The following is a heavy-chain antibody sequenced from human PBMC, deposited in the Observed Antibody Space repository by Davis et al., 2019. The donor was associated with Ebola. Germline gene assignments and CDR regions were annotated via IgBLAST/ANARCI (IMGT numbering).Heavy chain of an antibody. CDR2: IIPIFGTA. CDR3: ARESNAGMGGDY. Sequence: SVKVSCKASGGTFSSYAISWVRQAPGQGLEWMGGIIPIFGTANYAQKFQGRVTITADESTSTAYMELSSLRSEDPAVYYCARESNAGMGGDYWGQGTLVTVSS. J-gene: IGHJ4*02. CDR1: GGTFSSYA. V-gene: IGHV1-69*13. D-gene: IGHD6-13*01.